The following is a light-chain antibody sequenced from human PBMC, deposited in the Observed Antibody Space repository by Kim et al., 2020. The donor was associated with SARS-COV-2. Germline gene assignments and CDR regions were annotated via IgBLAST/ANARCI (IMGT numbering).Light chain of an antibody. V-gene: IGKV1-39*01. CDR1: QSISSY. J-gene: IGKJ2*01. CDR2: AAS. CDR3: QQYYITPPT. Sequence: DIQMTQSPSSLSASVGDRVTITCRASQSISSYLDWYQQKPGKAPKLLIYAASSLQSGVPSRFSGSGSGTDFTLTISSLQPEDCATFFSQQYYITPPTFAQ.